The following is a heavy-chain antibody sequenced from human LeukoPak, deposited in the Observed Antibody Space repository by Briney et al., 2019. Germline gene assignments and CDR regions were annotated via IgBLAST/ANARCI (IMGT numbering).Heavy chain of an antibody. CDR1: GFTFTNDA. CDR3: ARESGASRGYSYGH. D-gene: IGHD5-18*01. J-gene: IGHJ4*02. Sequence: PGRSLRLSCAASGFTFTNDAMHWARQARGEGPGSVAIVWSDGTNKYSSDSLKIRFTMSRDNSRNTLYLQMNSLRAEDTVVHYCARESGASRGYSYGHWGQGTLVTVSS. CDR2: VWSDGTNK. V-gene: IGHV3-30*04.